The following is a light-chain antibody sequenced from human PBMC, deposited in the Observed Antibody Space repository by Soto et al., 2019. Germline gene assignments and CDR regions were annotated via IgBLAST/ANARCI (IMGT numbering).Light chain of an antibody. CDR3: QQYGKWPWT. J-gene: IGKJ1*01. V-gene: IGKV3-15*01. CDR1: QSVSTK. CDR2: AGS. Sequence: EIVMTQSPSTLSVSAGERATLSCGASQSVSTKLAWYQQKPGQAPRLLIYAGSTRATGIPVSFSGGASGTEFNLTISSLQSEDFAVYYCQQYGKWPWTFGQGTKVDIK.